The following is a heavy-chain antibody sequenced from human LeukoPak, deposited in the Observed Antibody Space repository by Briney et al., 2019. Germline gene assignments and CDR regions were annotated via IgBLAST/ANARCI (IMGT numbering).Heavy chain of an antibody. D-gene: IGHD2-21*02. V-gene: IGHV4-31*03. CDR3: ARAPWGDSEKFDY. CDR1: GGSISSGGYY. Sequence: SETLSLTCTVSGGSISSGGYYWSWIRQHPGKGLEWIGYIYYSGSTYYNPSLKSRVTISVDTSKNQFSLKLSSVTAADTAVYYCARAPWGDSEKFDYCGQGTLVTVSS. CDR2: IYYSGST. J-gene: IGHJ4*02.